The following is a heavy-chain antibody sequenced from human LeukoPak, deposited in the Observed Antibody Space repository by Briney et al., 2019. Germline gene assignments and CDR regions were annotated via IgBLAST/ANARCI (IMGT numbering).Heavy chain of an antibody. V-gene: IGHV3-48*02. CDR3: ATDRWFGFDC. CDR2: ISTSSSTI. J-gene: IGHJ4*02. D-gene: IGHD3-10*01. CDR1: GFTFSSYT. Sequence: PGGSLRLSCAASGFTFSSYTMNWVRQAPGKGLEWISYISTSSSTIYYADSVKGRFTISRDNAKDLLYLHMNSLRDEDTAVYYCATDRWFGFDCWGQGTLVTVSS.